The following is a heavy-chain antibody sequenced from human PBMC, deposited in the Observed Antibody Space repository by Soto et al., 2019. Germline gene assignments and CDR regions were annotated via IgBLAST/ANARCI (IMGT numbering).Heavy chain of an antibody. CDR2: INAGNGNT. V-gene: IGHV1-3*01. CDR3: AIEIVATKDYYYGMDV. D-gene: IGHD5-12*01. CDR1: GYTFTSYA. J-gene: IGHJ6*02. Sequence: ASVKVSCKASGYTFTSYAMHWVRQAPGQRLEWMGWINAGNGNTKYSQKFQGRVTITRGTSASTAYMELSSLRSEDTAVYYCAIEIVATKDYYYGMDVWGQGNTVTVSS.